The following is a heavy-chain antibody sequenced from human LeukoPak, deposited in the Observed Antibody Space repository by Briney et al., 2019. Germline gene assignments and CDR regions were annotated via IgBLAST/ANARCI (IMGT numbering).Heavy chain of an antibody. CDR3: ARRVIVVGLDY. D-gene: IGHD3-22*01. Sequence: GGSLRLSCAASGFTFSSYEMSWVRQAPGKGLEWVSYISRSGSAIYYADSVKGRFTTSRDNAKNSLHLQMNSLRAEDTAVYYCARRVIVVGLDYWGQGTLVTVSS. J-gene: IGHJ4*02. CDR2: ISRSGSAI. V-gene: IGHV3-48*03. CDR1: GFTFSSYE.